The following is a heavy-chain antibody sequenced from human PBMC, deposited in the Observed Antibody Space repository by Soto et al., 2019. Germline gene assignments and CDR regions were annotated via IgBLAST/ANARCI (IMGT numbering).Heavy chain of an antibody. CDR3: ASGNYYDSSGYYYYYFDY. J-gene: IGHJ4*02. Sequence: SVKVSCKASGGTFSSYTISWVRQAPGQGLEWMGRIIPILGIANYAQKFQGRVTITADKSTSTAYMELSSLRSEDTAVYYCASGNYYDSSGYYYYYFDYWGQGTLVTVSS. D-gene: IGHD3-22*01. CDR1: GGTFSSYT. V-gene: IGHV1-69*02. CDR2: IIPILGIA.